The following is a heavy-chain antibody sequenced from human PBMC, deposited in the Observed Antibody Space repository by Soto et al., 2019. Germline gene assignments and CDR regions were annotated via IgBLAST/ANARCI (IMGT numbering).Heavy chain of an antibody. CDR1: GFTFSSYW. CDR2: IKQDGSEK. J-gene: IGHJ4*02. CDR3: ARVGLPYYGSGSRVYYFDY. D-gene: IGHD3-10*01. V-gene: IGHV3-7*03. Sequence: GGSLRLSCAASGFTFSSYWMSWVRQAPGKXLEWVANIKQDGSEKYYVDSVKGRFTISRDNAKNSLYLQMNSLRAEDTAMYYCARVGLPYYGSGSRVYYFDYWGQGTLVTVSS.